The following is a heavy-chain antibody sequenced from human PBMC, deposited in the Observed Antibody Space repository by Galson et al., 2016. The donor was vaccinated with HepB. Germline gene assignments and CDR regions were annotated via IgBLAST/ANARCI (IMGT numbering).Heavy chain of an antibody. CDR1: GFTFSSYW. CDR3: ARNLLFDWLSRADSDY. D-gene: IGHD3-9*01. J-gene: IGHJ4*02. V-gene: IGHV3-7*03. Sequence: SLRLSCAASGFTFSSYWMSWVRQAPGKGLEWVANIKQDGSEKYYVDSVKGRFTISRDNAKNSLYLQMNSLRAEDTAVYYCARNLLFDWLSRADSDYWGQGTLVTVSS. CDR2: IKQDGSEK.